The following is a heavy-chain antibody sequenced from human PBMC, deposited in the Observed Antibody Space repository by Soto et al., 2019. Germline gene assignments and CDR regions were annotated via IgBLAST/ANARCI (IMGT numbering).Heavy chain of an antibody. CDR3: ARDXFYGDYVWAYYYYGMDV. V-gene: IGHV4-61*01. D-gene: IGHD4-17*01. Sequence: SETLSLTCTVSGGSVSSGSYYWSWIRQPPGKGLEWIGYIYYSGSTNYNPSLKSRVTISVDTSKNQFSLKLSSVTAADTAVYYCARDXFYGDYVWAYYYYGMDVWGQGTTVTVSS. J-gene: IGHJ6*02. CDR2: IYYSGST. CDR1: GGSVSSGSYY.